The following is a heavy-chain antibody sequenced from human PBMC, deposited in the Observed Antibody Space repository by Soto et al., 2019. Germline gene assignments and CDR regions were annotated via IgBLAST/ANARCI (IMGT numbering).Heavy chain of an antibody. J-gene: IGHJ5*02. CDR2: IYYNGNT. V-gene: IGHV4-30-4*08. D-gene: IGHD3-10*01. CDR3: ARDYRTYYGSGRIAIWFDP. CDR1: GGSFSGYY. Sequence: SETLSLTCAVYGGSFSGYYWSWIRQPPGKGLEYIGYIYYNGNTYYNPSLKSRVAISLDTSKNQFSLKLTSVTAADTAVYYCARDYRTYYGSGRIAIWFDPWGQGTLVTVSS.